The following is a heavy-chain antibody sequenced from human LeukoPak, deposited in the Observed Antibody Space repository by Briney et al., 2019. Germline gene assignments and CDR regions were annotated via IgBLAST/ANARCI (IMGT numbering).Heavy chain of an antibody. D-gene: IGHD3-22*01. J-gene: IGHJ4*02. CDR3: AKDIGMYYDGSGYYDY. Sequence: GGSLRLSCAASGFTFDDYAMHWVRQAPGKGLEWVSGISWNSGSIGYADSVKGRFTISRDNAKNSLYLQMNSLRAEDTALYYCAKDIGMYYDGSGYYDYWGQGTLVTVSS. CDR1: GFTFDDYA. CDR2: ISWNSGSI. V-gene: IGHV3-9*01.